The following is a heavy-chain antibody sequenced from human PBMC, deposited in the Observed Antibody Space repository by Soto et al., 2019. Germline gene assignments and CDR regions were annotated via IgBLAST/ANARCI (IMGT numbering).Heavy chain of an antibody. D-gene: IGHD3-3*02. J-gene: IGHJ6*02. CDR2: ISSSSSYI. Sequence: AGGSLRLSCAASGFTFDDYAMHWVRQAPGKGLEWVSSISSSSSYIYYADSVKGRFTISRDNAKNSLYLQMNSLRAEDTAVYYCARDGLIFGTSYYYYGMDVWGQGTTVTVSS. CDR1: GFTFDDYA. V-gene: IGHV3-21*01. CDR3: ARDGLIFGTSYYYYGMDV.